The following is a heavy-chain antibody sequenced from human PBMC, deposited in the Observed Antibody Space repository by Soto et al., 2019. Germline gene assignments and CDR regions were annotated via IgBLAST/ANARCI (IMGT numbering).Heavy chain of an antibody. CDR1: GNTFASHG. D-gene: IGHD3-10*01. CDR3: ARVDPRGVAVVRDY. J-gene: IGHJ4*02. Sequence: ASVKVSCTASGNTFASHGFSWVRQPPGQGLEWMGWISGFNGQTNYALKFQGRVTLTTDTSTSTAYMELRSLRSDDTAVYFCARVDPRGVAVVRDYWGQGTLVTVSS. V-gene: IGHV1-18*01. CDR2: ISGFNGQT.